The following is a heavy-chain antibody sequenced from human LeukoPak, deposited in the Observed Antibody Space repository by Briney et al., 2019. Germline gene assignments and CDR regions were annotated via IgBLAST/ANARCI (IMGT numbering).Heavy chain of an antibody. V-gene: IGHV3-15*01. Sequence: KTGGSLRLSCAASGFTFSNAWMSWVRQAPGKGLEWVGRIKSKTDGGTTDYAAPVKGRFTISRDDSKNTLYLQMNSLKTEDTAVYYCTHGIVGDPRGYCYYGMDVWGQGTTVTVSS. CDR3: THGIVGDPRGYCYYGMDV. CDR1: GFTFSNAW. J-gene: IGHJ6*02. D-gene: IGHD1-26*01. CDR2: IKSKTDGGTT.